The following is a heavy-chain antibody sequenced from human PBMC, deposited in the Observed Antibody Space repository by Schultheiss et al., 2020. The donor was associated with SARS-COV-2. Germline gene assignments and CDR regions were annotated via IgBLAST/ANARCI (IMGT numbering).Heavy chain of an antibody. Sequence: SVKVSCKASGGTFSSYAISWVRQAPGQGLEWMGRIIPILGIANYAQKFQGRVTMTRDTSISTAYMELSRLRSDDTAVYYCARHGSYYYDSSGPYGGFDYWGQGTLVTVSS. J-gene: IGHJ4*02. CDR3: ARHGSYYYDSSGPYGGFDY. D-gene: IGHD3-22*01. CDR1: GGTFSSYA. CDR2: IIPILGIA. V-gene: IGHV1-69*04.